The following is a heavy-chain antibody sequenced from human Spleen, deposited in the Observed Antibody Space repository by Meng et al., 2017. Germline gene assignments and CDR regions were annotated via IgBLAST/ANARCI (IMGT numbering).Heavy chain of an antibody. J-gene: IGHJ4*02. D-gene: IGHD3-10*01. CDR2: INPNSGGT. Sequence: ASVKVSCKASGYTFTGYYMHWVRQAPGQGLEWMGRINPNSGGTNYAQKFQGRVTMTRDTSISTAYMELSRLRSDDTAVYYCARDRSRGEKYFDYWGQGTLVTVSS. CDR1: GYTFTGYY. V-gene: IGHV1-2*06. CDR3: ARDRSRGEKYFDY.